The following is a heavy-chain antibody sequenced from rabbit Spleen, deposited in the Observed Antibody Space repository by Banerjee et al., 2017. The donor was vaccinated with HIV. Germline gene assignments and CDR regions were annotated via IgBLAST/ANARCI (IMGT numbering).Heavy chain of an antibody. CDR1: GVSFSFNSY. D-gene: IGHD8-1*01. Sequence: QSLEESGGDLVKPGASLTLTCTASGVSFSFNSYMCWVRQAPGKGLEWIACIDTGSNGFTYFASWAKGRFTISKTSSTTVTLQMTSLTAADTATYFCARDSGSSFSSYGMDLWGPGPLVTVS. CDR3: ARDSGSSFSSYGMDL. J-gene: IGHJ6*01. CDR2: IDTGSNGFT. V-gene: IGHV1S40*01.